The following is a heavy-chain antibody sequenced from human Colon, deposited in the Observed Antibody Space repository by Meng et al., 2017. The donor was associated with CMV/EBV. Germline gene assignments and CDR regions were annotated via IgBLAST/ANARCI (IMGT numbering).Heavy chain of an antibody. D-gene: IGHD5-12*01. CDR1: GESFSGFY. CDR2: INHSGST. V-gene: IGHV4-34*01. CDR3: ARAPDIGGRPPGPFQY. Sequence: QVPVGEWGGGLLKPSVSLSLPCAVYGESFSGFYWSWIRQPPGKGLEWIGEINHSGSTNYNPSLKSRVTISVDTSKNQFSLKLSSVTAADTAVYYCARAPDIGGRPPGPFQYWSQGALVTVSS. J-gene: IGHJ4*02.